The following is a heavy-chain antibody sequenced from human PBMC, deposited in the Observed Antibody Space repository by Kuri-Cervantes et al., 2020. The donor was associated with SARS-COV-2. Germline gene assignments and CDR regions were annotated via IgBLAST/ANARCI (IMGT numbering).Heavy chain of an antibody. D-gene: IGHD6-19*01. CDR1: GGPFSYSY. V-gene: IGHV4-59*12. CDR3: ARTLGIAVAGHYYGMDV. CDR2: IYYSGST. J-gene: IGHJ6*02. Sequence: SQTLSLTCAVDGGPFSYSYWNLIRQPPGKGLEWIGYIYYSGSTNYNPSLKSRVTISVDTSKNQFSLKLSSVTAADTAVYYCARTLGIAVAGHYYGMDVWGQGNTVNGAS.